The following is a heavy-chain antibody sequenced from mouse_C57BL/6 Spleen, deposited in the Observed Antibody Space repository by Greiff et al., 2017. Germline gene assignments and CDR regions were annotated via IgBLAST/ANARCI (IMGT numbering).Heavy chain of an antibody. J-gene: IGHJ3*01. CDR3: ARDGGRFAY. V-gene: IGHV1-54*01. Sequence: VQLQESGAELVRPGTSVKVSCKASGYAFTNYLIEWVKQRPGQGLEWIGVINPGSGGTNYNEKFKGKATLTADKSSSTAYMQLSSLTSEDSAVYFCARDGGRFAYWGQGTLVTVSA. CDR2: INPGSGGT. CDR1: GYAFTNYL. D-gene: IGHD1-1*01.